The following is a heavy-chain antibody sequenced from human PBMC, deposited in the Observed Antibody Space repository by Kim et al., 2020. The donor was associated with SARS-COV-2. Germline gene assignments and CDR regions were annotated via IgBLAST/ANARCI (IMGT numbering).Heavy chain of an antibody. Sequence: SETLSLTCTVSGGSISSYYWSWIRQPPGKGLEWIGYIYYSGSTNYNPSLKSRVTISVDTSKNQFSLKLSSVTAADTAVYYCARVPAAIYGMDVWGQGTTVTVSS. CDR1: GGSISSYY. J-gene: IGHJ6*02. CDR2: IYYSGST. CDR3: ARVPAAIYGMDV. V-gene: IGHV4-59*13. D-gene: IGHD2-2*01.